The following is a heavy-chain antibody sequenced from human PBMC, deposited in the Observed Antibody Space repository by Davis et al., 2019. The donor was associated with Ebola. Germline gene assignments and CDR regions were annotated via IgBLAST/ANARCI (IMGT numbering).Heavy chain of an antibody. CDR1: GGTFSSYA. J-gene: IGHJ5*02. D-gene: IGHD3-10*01. Sequence: AASVQVSCKASGGTFSSYAISWVRQAPGQGLEWMGGIIPIFGTANYAQKFQGRVTITADKSTSTAYMELSSLRSDDTAVYYCARSITMVQGDGWFDPWGQGTLVTVSS. CDR2: IIPIFGTA. V-gene: IGHV1-69*06. CDR3: ARSITMVQGDGWFDP.